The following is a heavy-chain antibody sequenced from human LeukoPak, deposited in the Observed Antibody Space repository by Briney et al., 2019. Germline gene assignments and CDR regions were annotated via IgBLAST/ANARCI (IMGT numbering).Heavy chain of an antibody. CDR2: INSDGGST. Sequence: GGSLRLSCAASGFTFSSEWMHRVRQAPGRGLVWISHINSDGGSTHYGDSVKGRFTISRNNAKNSLYLQMSNLRAEDTAVYFCARGGGLDVWGQGATVTVSS. J-gene: IGHJ6*02. CDR3: ARGGGLDV. V-gene: IGHV3-74*01. D-gene: IGHD3-16*01. CDR1: GFTFSSEW.